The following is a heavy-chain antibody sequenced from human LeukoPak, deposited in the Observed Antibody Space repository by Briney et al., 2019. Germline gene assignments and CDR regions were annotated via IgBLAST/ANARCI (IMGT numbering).Heavy chain of an antibody. J-gene: IGHJ3*02. CDR1: GYTFTSYG. V-gene: IGHV1-18*01. Sequence: ASVKVSCKASGYTFTSYGISWVRQAPGQGLEWMGWISAYNGNTNYAQKVQGRVTMTTDTSTSTAYMELRSLRSDDTAVYYCASLKARDYFGSGWSRHAFDIWGQGTMVTVSS. CDR3: ASLKARDYFGSGWSRHAFDI. CDR2: ISAYNGNT. D-gene: IGHD6-19*01.